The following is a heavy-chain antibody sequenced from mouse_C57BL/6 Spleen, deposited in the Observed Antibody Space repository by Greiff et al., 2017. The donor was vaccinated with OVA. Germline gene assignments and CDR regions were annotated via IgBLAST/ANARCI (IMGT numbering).Heavy chain of an antibody. Sequence: VQLQQSGPELVKPGASVKISCKASGYTFTDYSMNWVKPSHGKSLEWIGDINPNNGGTSYNQKLKGKATLTVDKSSITAYMELRSLTSEDSAVYYCARSDSNYVAWFAYWGQGTLVTVSA. CDR3: ARSDSNYVAWFAY. J-gene: IGHJ3*01. D-gene: IGHD2-5*01. CDR2: INPNNGGT. V-gene: IGHV1-26*01. CDR1: GYTFTDYS.